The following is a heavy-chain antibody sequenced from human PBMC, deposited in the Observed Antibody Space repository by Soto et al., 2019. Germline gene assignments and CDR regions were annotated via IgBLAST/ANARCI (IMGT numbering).Heavy chain of an antibody. J-gene: IGHJ5*02. Sequence: QVQLQESGPGLVKPSETLYLTCTVSGGSISSYYWSWIRQPAGKGLAWIGRIYTSGSTNYNPSLKSRVTMSVDTSKNQFSLKLSSVTAADTAVYYCARDAGTGWFDPWGQGTLVTVSS. V-gene: IGHV4-4*07. D-gene: IGHD1-1*01. CDR3: ARDAGTGWFDP. CDR2: IYTSGST. CDR1: GGSISSYY.